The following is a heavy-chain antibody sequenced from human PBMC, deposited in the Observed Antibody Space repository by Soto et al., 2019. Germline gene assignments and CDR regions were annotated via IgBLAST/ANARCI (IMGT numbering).Heavy chain of an antibody. V-gene: IGHV3-23*01. J-gene: IGHJ6*02. D-gene: IGHD4-4*01. Sequence: PGGSLRLSCAASGFTFSSYAMSWVRQAPGKGLEWVSAISGSGGSTYYADSVKGRFTISRDNSKNTLYLQMNSLRAEDTAVYYCAKNFAVTTYYYGMDVWGQGTTVTVSS. CDR2: ISGSGGST. CDR3: AKNFAVTTYYYGMDV. CDR1: GFTFSSYA.